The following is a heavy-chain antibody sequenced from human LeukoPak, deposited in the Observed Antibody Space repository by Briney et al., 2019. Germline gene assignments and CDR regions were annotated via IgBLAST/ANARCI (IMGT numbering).Heavy chain of an antibody. D-gene: IGHD2-2*01. J-gene: IGHJ6*02. CDR2: IWYDARSK. Sequence: GGSLRLSCAPSGFTFSNYGMNRVRQAPGKGLEWVAAIWYDARSKYYADSVKGRFTISRDNSRNTLYLQMNSLRLEDTAVYYCVREDGGVVARRKAEYDMDVWGQGTTVTVSS. V-gene: IGHV3-33*01. CDR3: VREDGGVVARRKAEYDMDV. CDR1: GFTFSNYG.